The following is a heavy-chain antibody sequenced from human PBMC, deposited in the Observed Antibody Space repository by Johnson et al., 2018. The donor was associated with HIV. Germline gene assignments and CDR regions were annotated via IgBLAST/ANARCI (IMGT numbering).Heavy chain of an antibody. Sequence: VQLVESGGGLVQPGGSLRLSCAASGFSVSSNYMSWVRQAPGKGLEWVSVIYSGGNTYYADSVKGRFTISRDNSKNTLYLQMNSLRAEDTAVYYCARDGESQQLPLGDALDIWGQGTMVTVSS. CDR3: ARDGESQQLPLGDALDI. CDR1: GFSVSSNY. D-gene: IGHD6-13*01. CDR2: IYSGGNT. V-gene: IGHV3-66*01. J-gene: IGHJ3*02.